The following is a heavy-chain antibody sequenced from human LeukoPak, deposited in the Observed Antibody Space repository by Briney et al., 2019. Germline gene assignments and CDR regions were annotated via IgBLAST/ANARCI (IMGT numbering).Heavy chain of an antibody. V-gene: IGHV4-4*02. Sequence: PSGTLSLTCAVSGGSISSSNWWSWVRQPPGKGLEWIGEIYHSGSTNYNPSLKSRVTISVDKSKNQFSLKLSSVTAADTAVYYCARVHYDSSGYYWYFDLWGRGTLVTVSS. D-gene: IGHD3-22*01. CDR1: GGSISSSNW. CDR2: IYHSGST. CDR3: ARVHYDSSGYYWYFDL. J-gene: IGHJ2*01.